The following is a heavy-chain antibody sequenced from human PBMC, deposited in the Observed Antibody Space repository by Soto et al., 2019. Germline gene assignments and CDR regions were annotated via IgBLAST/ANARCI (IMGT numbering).Heavy chain of an antibody. CDR3: AGGQNYFDY. CDR2: ISYDGSNK. Sequence: QVQLVESGGGVVQPGRSLRLSCAASGFPFSSHGMHWVRQAPGKGLEWVALISYDGSNKYYTDSVKGRFTISRDNSKNTLYLQMSSLRAEDTAVYYCAGGQNYFDYCGQGTLVSVSS. V-gene: IGHV3-30*03. J-gene: IGHJ4*02. D-gene: IGHD2-15*01. CDR1: GFPFSSHG.